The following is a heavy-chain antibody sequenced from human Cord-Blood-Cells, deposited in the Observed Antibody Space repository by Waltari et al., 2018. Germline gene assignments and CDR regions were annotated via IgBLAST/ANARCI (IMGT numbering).Heavy chain of an antibody. V-gene: IGHV1-2*02. CDR2: NNPYRCGT. D-gene: IGHD3-22*01. CDR1: GYTFTGYY. J-gene: IGHJ3*02. CDR3: ARSGYRGAFDI. Sequence: QVQLVQSGAEVKKPGASVKVSCKASGYTFTGYYMHWVRQAPGQGLEWMGRNNPYRCGTKLEPKFQGRVTMARDKSIRTAYMGLGRLRSDDTAVYYRARSGYRGAFDIWGQGTMVTVSS.